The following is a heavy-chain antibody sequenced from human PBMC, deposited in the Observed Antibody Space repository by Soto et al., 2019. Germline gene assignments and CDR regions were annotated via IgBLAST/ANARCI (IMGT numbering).Heavy chain of an antibody. Sequence: EVQLVESGGGLVQPGGSLRLSCAASGFTFSNYWLSWVRQAPGKGLEWVANIKQDGSENYYVDSVKGRFTTSRDNTKNSLYLQVNSLRAEDTAVYYCARDHINGGKCDFGGRGTLVTVSS. CDR3: ARDHINGGKCDF. V-gene: IGHV3-7*01. CDR1: GFTFSNYW. CDR2: IKQDGSEN. J-gene: IGHJ4*02. D-gene: IGHD2-21*01.